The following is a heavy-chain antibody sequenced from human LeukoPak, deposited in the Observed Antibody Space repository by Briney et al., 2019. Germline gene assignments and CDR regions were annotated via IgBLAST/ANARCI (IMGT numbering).Heavy chain of an antibody. CDR3: ARDIAAAGTDY. D-gene: IGHD6-13*01. V-gene: IGHV3-21*01. CDR1: GFTFSSYS. CDR2: ISSSSSYI. J-gene: IGHJ4*02. Sequence: GGSLRLSCAASGFTFSSYSMNWVRQAPGKGLEWVSSISSSSSYIYYADSVKGRFTISRDNAKNSLYLQLNSLRAEDTAVYYCARDIAAAGTDYWGQGTLVIVSS.